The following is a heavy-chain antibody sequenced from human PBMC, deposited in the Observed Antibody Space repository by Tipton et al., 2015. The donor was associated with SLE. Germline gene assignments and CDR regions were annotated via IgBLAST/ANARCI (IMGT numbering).Heavy chain of an antibody. J-gene: IGHJ4*02. CDR1: GGSISSGGYY. Sequence: TLSLTCTVSGGSISSGGYYWSWIRQHPGKGLEWIGYIYNSESIYYNPSLKSRVTISLDTSKNEFSLNLSSVTAADTAVYFCARESGGSCRFAYWGQGALVTVSS. CDR3: ARESGGSCRFAY. D-gene: IGHD2-15*01. CDR2: IYNSESI. V-gene: IGHV4-31*03.